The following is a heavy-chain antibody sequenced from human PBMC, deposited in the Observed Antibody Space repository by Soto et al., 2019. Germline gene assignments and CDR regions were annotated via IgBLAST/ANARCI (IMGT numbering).Heavy chain of an antibody. CDR2: MNPNSGNT. J-gene: IGHJ5*02. Sequence: QVQLVQSGAEVKKPGASVKVSCKASGYTFTSYDINWVRQATGQGLEWMGWMNPNSGNTGYAQKFQGRVTMTRNTSISTAYMELSSLRSEDTAVYYCAIDLRREPQAQYNWFDPWGQGTLVTVSS. CDR3: AIDLRREPQAQYNWFDP. CDR1: GYTFTSYD. V-gene: IGHV1-8*01. D-gene: IGHD1-26*01.